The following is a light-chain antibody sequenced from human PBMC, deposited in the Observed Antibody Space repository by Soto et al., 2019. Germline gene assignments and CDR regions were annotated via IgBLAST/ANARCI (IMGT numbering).Light chain of an antibody. CDR2: DVS. CDR3: SSYSGSSTLV. V-gene: IGLV2-14*01. J-gene: IGLJ2*01. Sequence: QSVLTQPASVSGSPGQSITISCTGTSSDVGAYNYVSWYQQYPGKAPKLMIYDVSNRPSGVSNRFSGSKSGNTASLTISGLQAEDEADYYCSSYSGSSTLVFGGGTKLTVL. CDR1: SSDVGAYNY.